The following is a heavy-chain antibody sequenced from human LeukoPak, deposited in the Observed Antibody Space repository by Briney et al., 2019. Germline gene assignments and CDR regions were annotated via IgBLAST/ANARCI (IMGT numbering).Heavy chain of an antibody. J-gene: IGHJ4*02. D-gene: IGHD5-18*01. CDR3: ARDAGYVRFDF. V-gene: IGHV3-66*01. CDR2: IYSGGST. CDR1: EFSVGSNY. Sequence: GSLRLSCAASEFSVGSNYMTWVRQAPGKGLEWVSLIYSGGSTYYADSVKGRFTISRDNSKNTLYLQMNSLRAEDTAVYYCARDAGYVRFDFWGQGTLATVSS.